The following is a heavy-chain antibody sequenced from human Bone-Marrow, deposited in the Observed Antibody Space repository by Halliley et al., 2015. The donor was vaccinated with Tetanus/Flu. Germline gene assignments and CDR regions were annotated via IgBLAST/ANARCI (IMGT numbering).Heavy chain of an antibody. CDR3: ARDYLEPLVPDYGMDV. CDR1: GFTFSTYG. V-gene: IGHV3-33*01. J-gene: IGHJ6*02. D-gene: IGHD3-10*01. Sequence: SLRLSCAASGFTFSTYGMHWVRQAPGKGLEWVALIWYDGSKKYYADSVKGRFTISRDNSKNTVYLQMNSLRAEDTAVYYCARDYLEPLVPDYGMDVWGQGTTVTVSS. CDR2: IWYDGSKK.